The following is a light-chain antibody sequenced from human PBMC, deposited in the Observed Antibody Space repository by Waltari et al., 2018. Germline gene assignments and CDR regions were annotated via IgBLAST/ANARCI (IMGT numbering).Light chain of an antibody. CDR2: DAS. CDR3: QQRSSWPWT. J-gene: IGKJ1*01. CDR1: QSVSSD. Sequence: EIVLTQSPATLSLSPGERATLSCRASQSVSSDLAWYQQKPGQGPRLLIYDASNMATGIPARFSGSGSETDFTLTISSLEPEDFAVYYCQQRSSWPWTFGQGTKVDVK. V-gene: IGKV3-11*01.